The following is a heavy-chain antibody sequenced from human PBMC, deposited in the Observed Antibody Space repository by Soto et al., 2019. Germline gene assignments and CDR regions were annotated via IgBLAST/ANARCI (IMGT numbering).Heavy chain of an antibody. CDR1: GFTFSSYG. D-gene: IGHD5-12*01. CDR3: AKGLRFLDAFDI. V-gene: IGHV3-30*18. Sequence: QVQLVESGGGVVQPGRSLRLSCAASGFTFSSYGMHWVRQAPGKGLEWVAVISYDGSNKYYADSVKGRFTISRDNSKNTLYLQMNSLRAEDTAVYYCAKGLRFLDAFDIWGQGTMVTVSS. J-gene: IGHJ3*02. CDR2: ISYDGSNK.